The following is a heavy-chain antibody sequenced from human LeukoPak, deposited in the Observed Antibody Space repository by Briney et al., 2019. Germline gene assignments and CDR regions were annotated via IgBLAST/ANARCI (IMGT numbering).Heavy chain of an antibody. CDR2: IGRTGATT. CDR3: AKDRPPDYDSSGSMIDN. J-gene: IGHJ4*02. Sequence: GGSLRLSCAASGFTFSSYAMSWVRQAPGKGLEWVSAIGRTGATTYYADSVKGRFTISRDNSKNTLYLHMNSLRAEDTAVYHCAKDRPPDYDSSGSMIDNWGQGTLVAVSS. CDR1: GFTFSSYA. V-gene: IGHV3-23*01. D-gene: IGHD3-22*01.